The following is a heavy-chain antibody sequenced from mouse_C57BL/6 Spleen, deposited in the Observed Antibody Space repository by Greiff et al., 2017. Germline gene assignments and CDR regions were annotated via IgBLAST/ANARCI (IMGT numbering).Heavy chain of an antibody. V-gene: IGHV7-3*01. Sequence: EVMLVESGGGLVQPGGSLSLSCAASGFTFTDYYMSWVRQPPGKALEWLGFIRNKANGYTTEYSASVKGRFTISRDNSQSILYLQMNALRAEDSATYYCARYRLYFDYWGQGTTLTVSS. J-gene: IGHJ2*01. CDR1: GFTFTDYY. CDR3: ARYRLYFDY. CDR2: IRNKANGYTT.